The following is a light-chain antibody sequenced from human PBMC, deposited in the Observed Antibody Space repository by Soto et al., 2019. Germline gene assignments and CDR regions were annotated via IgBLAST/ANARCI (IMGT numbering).Light chain of an antibody. CDR2: GA. CDR1: QSVSNN. J-gene: IGKJ5*01. Sequence: EIVLTQSPGTLSLSPGERATLSCRASQSVSNNYLAWYQQKPGQAARLLIYGATRVTGLPARFSGSGSGTEFTLTISSLQSEDFAVYYCQQYNSWPITFGQGTRLEI. V-gene: IGKV3-15*01. CDR3: QQYNSWPIT.